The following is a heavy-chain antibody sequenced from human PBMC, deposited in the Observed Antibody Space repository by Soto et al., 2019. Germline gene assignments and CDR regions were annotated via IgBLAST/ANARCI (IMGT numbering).Heavy chain of an antibody. CDR3: ARGGDHYYYYYMDV. D-gene: IGHD2-21*01. CDR1: GGSISSGGYY. V-gene: IGHV4-31*03. J-gene: IGHJ6*03. Sequence: SETLSLTCTVSGGSISSGGYYWSWIRQHPGKGLEWIGYIYYSGSTYYNPSLKSRVTISVDTSKNQFSLKLSSVTAADTAVYYCARGGDHYYYYYMDVWGKGTTVTVSS. CDR2: IYYSGST.